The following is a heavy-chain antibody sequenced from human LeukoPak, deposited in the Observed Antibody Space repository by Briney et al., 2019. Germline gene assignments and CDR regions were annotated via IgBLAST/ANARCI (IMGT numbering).Heavy chain of an antibody. D-gene: IGHD3-10*01. J-gene: IGHJ6*03. CDR3: AKMGPSLWFGELLTQDYYYYYMDV. CDR1: GFTFSSYG. V-gene: IGHV3-23*01. CDR2: ISGSGGST. Sequence: GGSLRLSCAASGFTFSSYGMSWVRQAPGKGLEWVSAISGSGGSTYYADSVKGRFTISRDNSKNTLYLQMNSLRAEDTAVYYCAKMGPSLWFGELLTQDYYYYYMDVWGKGTTVTISS.